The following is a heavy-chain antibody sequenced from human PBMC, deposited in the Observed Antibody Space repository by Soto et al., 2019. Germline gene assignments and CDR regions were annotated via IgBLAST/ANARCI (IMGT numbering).Heavy chain of an antibody. CDR1: GGSFTDYY. CDR2: INHSGDT. D-gene: IGHD3-22*01. J-gene: IGHJ5*02. Sequence: QVRLPQWGAGLLKPSETLSLTCAVYGGSFTDYYWSWIRQPPGKGLEWIGEINHSGDTNYNPSVKSRVTISVDTSKNQFSLKLSSVTAADTAVYYCARNYYDSGRFGLDPWGQGTQVTVSS. CDR3: ARNYYDSGRFGLDP. V-gene: IGHV4-34*01.